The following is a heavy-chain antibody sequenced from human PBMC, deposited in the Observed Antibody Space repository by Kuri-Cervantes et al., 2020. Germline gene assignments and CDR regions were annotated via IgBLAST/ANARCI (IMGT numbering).Heavy chain of an antibody. CDR2: IRYDGSNK. Sequence: GSLRLSCAASGFTFSSYGMHWVRQAPGKGLEWVAFIRYDGSNKYYTDSVKGRFTISRDNSKNTLSLQMNSLRAEDTAVYFCYSDYRDFWGQGTLVTVSS. V-gene: IGHV3-30*02. CDR3: YSDYRDF. CDR1: GFTFSSYG. J-gene: IGHJ4*02. D-gene: IGHD4-11*01.